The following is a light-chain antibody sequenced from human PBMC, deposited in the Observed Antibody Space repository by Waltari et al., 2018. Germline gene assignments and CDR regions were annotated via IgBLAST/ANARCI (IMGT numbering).Light chain of an antibody. Sequence: QSVMTQPPSASGTPGQRVSISCSGSNPNPGSNFLYWYQQLPGAAPKLLIFRNNQRPSGVPDRFSGSKYGTSAFLAISELRSEDEAVYYCASWDDSHYVFGTGTKLTVL. CDR3: ASWDDSHYV. V-gene: IGLV1-47*01. CDR1: NPNPGSNF. J-gene: IGLJ1*01. CDR2: RNN.